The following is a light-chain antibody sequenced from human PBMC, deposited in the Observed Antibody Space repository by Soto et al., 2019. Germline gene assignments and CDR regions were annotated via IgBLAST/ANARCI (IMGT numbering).Light chain of an antibody. J-gene: IGKJ4*01. CDR3: QQYSDSPLT. CDR2: GAS. CDR1: QTVRTNY. V-gene: IGKV3-20*01. Sequence: EIVLTQSPGTLSLSPGERATLSCRASQTVRTNYLAWFQHKPGQAPRLLIYGASSRATGTPDRFSGSGSGTEFTLTISRLEPEDFAVYFCQQYSDSPLTFGGGTKVEIK.